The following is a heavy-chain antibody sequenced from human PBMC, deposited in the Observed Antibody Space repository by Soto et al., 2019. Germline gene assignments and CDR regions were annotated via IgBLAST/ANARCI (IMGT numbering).Heavy chain of an antibody. CDR1: GASFSGYY. J-gene: IGHJ6*02. CDR3: ARWSDYGDYYYYGMDV. D-gene: IGHD4-17*01. CDR2: ISQNGST. Sequence: SETLSLTCAVYGASFSGYYWTLIRQPPTKGLEWLGIISQNGSTNYNPSFKSRVTISIDASERQFFLKLSSVTAADTAMYYCARWSDYGDYYYYGMDVWGQGTTVTVSS. V-gene: IGHV4-34*01.